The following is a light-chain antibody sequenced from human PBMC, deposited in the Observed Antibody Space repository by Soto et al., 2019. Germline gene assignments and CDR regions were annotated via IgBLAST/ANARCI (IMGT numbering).Light chain of an antibody. CDR1: QSVSSY. Sequence: EIVLTQSPATLSLSPGERATLSCRASQSVSSYLAWYQQTPGQAPRLRIYDASNRATGIPARFSGSGSGTDFTLTISSLEPEDFAVYYCQQRSNWPLTSGGGTKVEIK. J-gene: IGKJ4*01. V-gene: IGKV3-11*01. CDR2: DAS. CDR3: QQRSNWPLT.